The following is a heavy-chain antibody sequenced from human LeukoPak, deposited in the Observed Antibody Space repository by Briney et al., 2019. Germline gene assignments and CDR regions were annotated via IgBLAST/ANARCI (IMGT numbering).Heavy chain of an antibody. D-gene: IGHD5-18*01. CDR1: GFTFSSYW. V-gene: IGHV3-7*01. Sequence: GGSLRLSCAASGFTFSSYWMSWVRQAPGKGLEWVANIKQDGSEKYYVDSVKGRFTISRDNAKKSLYLQMNSLRAEDTAVYYCARGRYSYGSGAFDIWGQGTMVTVSS. J-gene: IGHJ3*02. CDR2: IKQDGSEK. CDR3: ARGRYSYGSGAFDI.